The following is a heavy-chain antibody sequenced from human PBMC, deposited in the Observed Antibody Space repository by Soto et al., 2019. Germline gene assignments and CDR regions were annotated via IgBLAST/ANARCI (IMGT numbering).Heavy chain of an antibody. Sequence: QVQLVQSGAEVKKPGASVKVSCEASGYTFTASYMHWVRQAPGQGLEWMGIIDPSGGSTNYSQKFQGRVTMTRDTSTSTVYMELNSLRSEDTAVFYCARDSGHYYRSDAFDKWGQGTMVTVSS. CDR1: GYTFTASY. CDR2: IDPSGGST. CDR3: ARDSGHYYRSDAFDK. D-gene: IGHD1-26*01. J-gene: IGHJ3*02. V-gene: IGHV1-46*01.